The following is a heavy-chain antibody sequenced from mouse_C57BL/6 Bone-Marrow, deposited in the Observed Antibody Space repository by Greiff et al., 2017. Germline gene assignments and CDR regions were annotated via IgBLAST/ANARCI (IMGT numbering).Heavy chain of an antibody. D-gene: IGHD2-5*01. CDR2: IDPSDSET. CDR1: GFTFTSYW. V-gene: IGHV1-52*01. Sequence: VQLQQPGAELVRPGSSVKLSCKASGFTFTSYWMHWVKQRPIHGLEWIGNIDPSDSETYYNQKFKDQATLTVDKSSSTAYLQLSSLTSEDSAIYYWARADYSNYFNPHYAMDYWGQGTSVTVSS. CDR3: ARADYSNYFNPHYAMDY. J-gene: IGHJ4*01.